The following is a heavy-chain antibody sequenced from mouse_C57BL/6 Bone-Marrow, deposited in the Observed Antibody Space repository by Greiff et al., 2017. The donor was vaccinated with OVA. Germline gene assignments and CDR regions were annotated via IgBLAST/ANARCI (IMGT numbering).Heavy chain of an antibody. D-gene: IGHD2-4*01. CDR1: GYTFTDYE. J-gene: IGHJ3*01. V-gene: IGHV1-15*01. Sequence: QVQLQQSGAELVRPGASVTLSCKASGYTFTDYEMHWVKQTPVHGLEWIGAIDPETGGTAYNQKFKGKAILTADKSSSTAYMELRSLTSEDSAVYYCTREGIYYDYGVWFAYWGQGTLVTVSA. CDR3: TREGIYYDYGVWFAY. CDR2: IDPETGGT.